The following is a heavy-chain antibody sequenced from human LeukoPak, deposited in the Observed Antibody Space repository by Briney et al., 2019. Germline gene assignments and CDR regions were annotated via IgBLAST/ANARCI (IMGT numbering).Heavy chain of an antibody. Sequence: PGGSLRLSCAASGFTFSDYYMSWIRQAPGKGLEWVSAISGSGGSTYYADSVKGRFTISRDNSKNTLYLQMNSLRAEDTAVYYCAKELPSVYYGSGSSDFPADYWGQGTLVTVSP. V-gene: IGHV3-23*01. CDR1: GFTFSDYY. CDR2: ISGSGGST. CDR3: AKELPSVYYGSGSSDFPADY. D-gene: IGHD3-10*01. J-gene: IGHJ4*02.